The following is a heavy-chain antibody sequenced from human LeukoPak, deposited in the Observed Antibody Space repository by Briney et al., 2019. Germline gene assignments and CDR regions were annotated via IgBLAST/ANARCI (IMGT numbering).Heavy chain of an antibody. CDR3: ARPLRVTMIRGAAFRASSDFDP. V-gene: IGHV1-2*02. J-gene: IGHJ5*02. CDR2: INPNSGDT. CDR1: GYTFTGYY. Sequence: ASVKVSCKASGYTFTGYYMHWVRQAPGQGLEWMGWINPNSGDTNYAQKFQGRVTMTRDTSISTAYMELSRLRYDDTAVYYCARPLRVTMIRGAAFRASSDFDPWGQGTLVTVSS. D-gene: IGHD3-10*01.